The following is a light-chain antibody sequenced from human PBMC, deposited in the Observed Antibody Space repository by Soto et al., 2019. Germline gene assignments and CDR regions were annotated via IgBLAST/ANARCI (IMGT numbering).Light chain of an antibody. CDR2: KAS. J-gene: IGKJ2*01. CDR1: QSISSW. CDR3: QQYNSYPHT. V-gene: IGKV1-5*03. Sequence: DIQMTQSPSTLSASVGDRVTITCRASQSISSWLAWYQQKPGKAPKLLIYKASSSQSGVPSRFRGSGSETEFILTISSLQPDDVATYFCQQYNSYPHTFGQGTKLEI.